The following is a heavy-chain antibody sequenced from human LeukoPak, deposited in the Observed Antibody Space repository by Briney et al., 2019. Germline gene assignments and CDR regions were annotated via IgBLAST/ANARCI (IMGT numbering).Heavy chain of an antibody. D-gene: IGHD5-18*01. V-gene: IGHV3-74*01. CDR3: ARDRATAMFDY. CDR1: GFTFSSYW. Sequence: GGSLRLSCAASGFTFSSYWMHWVRQAPGKGLGWVSRINGDGGSTTYADSVKGRFTISRDNAKNTLYLQMNSLRAEDTAVYYCARDRATAMFDYWAQGTLVTVSS. J-gene: IGHJ4*02. CDR2: INGDGGST.